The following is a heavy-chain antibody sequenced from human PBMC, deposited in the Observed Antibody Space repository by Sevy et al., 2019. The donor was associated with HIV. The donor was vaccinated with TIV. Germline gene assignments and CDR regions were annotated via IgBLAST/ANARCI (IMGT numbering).Heavy chain of an antibody. J-gene: IGHJ4*02. CDR1: GDSVSTNSAA. V-gene: IGHV6-1*01. CDR2: TYYRSKWYN. CDR3: VRGDGAYFDY. D-gene: IGHD4-17*01. Sequence: KQSQTLSLTCAISGDSVSTNSAAWNWITQSPSRGLEWLGRTYYRSKWYNEYAVSVKSRITINPDTSKNQFSLQLNSVTPEDTALYYCVRGDGAYFDYWGRGTLVTVSS.